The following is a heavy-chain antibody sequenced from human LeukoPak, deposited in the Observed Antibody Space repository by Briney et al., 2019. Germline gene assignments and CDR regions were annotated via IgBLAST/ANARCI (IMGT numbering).Heavy chain of an antibody. CDR2: MNPNSGNT. J-gene: IGHJ3*02. CDR3: ARPLDYKGDDAFDI. Sequence: GASVKVSCKASGGTFSSYAISWVRQAPGQGLEWMGWMNPNSGNTGYAQKFQGRVTMTRNTSISTAYMELSSLRSEDTAVYYCARPLDYKGDDAFDIWGQGTMVTVSS. D-gene: IGHD4-11*01. V-gene: IGHV1-8*02. CDR1: GGTFSSYA.